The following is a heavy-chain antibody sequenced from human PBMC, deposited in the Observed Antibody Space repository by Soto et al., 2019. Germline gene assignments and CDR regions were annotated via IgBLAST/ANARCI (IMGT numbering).Heavy chain of an antibody. Sequence: ETLSLTFTASGASLRSGTFYWSWVRQPPGKGLELIGYDYHTGDTKYNPSLQSRVTISLDTSKNQFSLKLKSVTAADTAIYHCAREITIWGQGALVTVSS. V-gene: IGHV4-61*01. CDR1: GASLRSGTFY. D-gene: IGHD3-3*01. J-gene: IGHJ4*02. CDR2: DYHTGDT. CDR3: AREITI.